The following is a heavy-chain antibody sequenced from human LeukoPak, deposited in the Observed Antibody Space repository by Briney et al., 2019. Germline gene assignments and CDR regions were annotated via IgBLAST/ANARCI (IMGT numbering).Heavy chain of an antibody. CDR3: AGGAPTGYYYYYGRDV. CDR2: INAGNGNT. CDR1: GYTFTSYA. V-gene: IGHV1-3*01. D-gene: IGHD3-9*01. Sequence: ASVKVSCKASGYTFTSYAMHWVCQAPGQRLEWMGWINAGNGNTKYSQKFQGRVTITRDTSASTAYMELSSLRAEDTAVYYCAGGAPTGYYYYYGRDVWGKGTTVTVSS. J-gene: IGHJ6*04.